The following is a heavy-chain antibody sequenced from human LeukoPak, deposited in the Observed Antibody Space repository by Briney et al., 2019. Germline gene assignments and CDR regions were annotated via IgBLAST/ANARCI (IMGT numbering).Heavy chain of an antibody. J-gene: IGHJ4*02. CDR2: IYHSGRT. D-gene: IGHD4-23*01. V-gene: IGHV4-39*01. CDR3: ARPADYGGDFDY. CDR1: DGSISSGSYY. Sequence: SETLSLTCTVSDGSISSGSYYWGWIRQPPGKGLEWIGSIYHSGRTYYNPSLKSRVTISVDTSKNQFSLKLSSVTAADTAVYYCARPADYGGDFDYWGQGALVTVSS.